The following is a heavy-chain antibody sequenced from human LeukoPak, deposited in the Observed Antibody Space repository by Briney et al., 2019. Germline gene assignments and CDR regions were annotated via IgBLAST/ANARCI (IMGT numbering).Heavy chain of an antibody. J-gene: IGHJ6*03. CDR3: ARAGRDYDFWSGYQEDYYYYYMDV. V-gene: IGHV4-4*02. CDR2: IYHSGST. Sequence: KTSETLSLTCAVSGGSISSSNWWSWVRQPPGKGLEWIGEIYHSGSTNYNPSLKSRVTISVDTSKNQFSLKLSSVTAADTAVYYCARAGRDYDFWSGYQEDYYYYYMDVWGKGTTVTVSS. D-gene: IGHD3-3*01. CDR1: GGSISSSNW.